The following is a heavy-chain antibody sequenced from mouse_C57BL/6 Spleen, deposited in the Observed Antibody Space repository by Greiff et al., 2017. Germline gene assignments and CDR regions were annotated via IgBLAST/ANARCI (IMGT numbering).Heavy chain of an antibody. CDR1: GYTFTNYW. D-gene: IGHD2-2*01. CDR2: IYPGGGYT. V-gene: IGHV1-63*01. CDR3: ARGGYENYAMDY. Sequence: QVQLKQSGAELVRPGTSVKMSCKASGYTFTNYWIGWAKQRPGHGLEWIGDIYPGGGYTNYNEKFKGKATLTADKSSSTAYMQFSSLTSEDSAIYYCARGGYENYAMDYWGQGTSVTVSS. J-gene: IGHJ4*01.